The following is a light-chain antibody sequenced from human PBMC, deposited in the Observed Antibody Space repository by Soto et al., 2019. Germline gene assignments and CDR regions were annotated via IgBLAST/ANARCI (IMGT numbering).Light chain of an antibody. CDR3: QQYYSTPPL. J-gene: IGKJ3*01. CDR1: QSVFYSTNNKNY. CDR2: WAS. V-gene: IGKV4-1*01. Sequence: DIVMTQSPDSLTVSLGERATINWKSSQSVFYSTNNKNYLAWYQQKPGQPPKLLIYWASTRESGVPDRFSGSGSGTDFTLTISSLQAEDVSVYYCQQYYSTPPLFGPWTKVDIK.